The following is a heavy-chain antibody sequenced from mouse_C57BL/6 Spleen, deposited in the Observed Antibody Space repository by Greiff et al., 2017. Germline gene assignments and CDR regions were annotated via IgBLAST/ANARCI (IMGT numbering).Heavy chain of an antibody. J-gene: IGHJ2*01. CDR1: GYTFTDYE. V-gene: IGHV1-15*01. Sequence: VQLQQSGAELVRPGASVTLSCKASGYTFTDYEMHWVKQTPVHGLEWIGAIDPETGGTAYNQKFKGKAILTADKSSSTAYMELRSLTSEDSAVYYCTRLGAYYGSSYAYWGQGTTLTVSA. CDR3: TRLGAYYGSSYAY. CDR2: IDPETGGT. D-gene: IGHD1-1*01.